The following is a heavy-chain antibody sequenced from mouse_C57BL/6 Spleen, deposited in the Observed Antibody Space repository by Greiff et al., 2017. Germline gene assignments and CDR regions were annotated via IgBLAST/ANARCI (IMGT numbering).Heavy chain of an antibody. V-gene: IGHV1-69*01. Sequence: QVQLQQPGAELVMPGASVKLSCKASGYTFTSYWMHWVKQRPGQGLEWIGEIDPSDSYTNYNQKFKGKSTLTVDKSSSTAYMQLSSLTSEDSAVYYCAPITTGRGYFDVWGTGTTVTVSS. CDR1: GYTFTSYW. J-gene: IGHJ1*03. CDR2: IDPSDSYT. D-gene: IGHD1-1*01. CDR3: APITTGRGYFDV.